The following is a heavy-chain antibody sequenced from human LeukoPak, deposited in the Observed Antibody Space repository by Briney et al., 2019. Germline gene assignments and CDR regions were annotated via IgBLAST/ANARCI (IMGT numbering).Heavy chain of an antibody. CDR2: IRYDGGNK. V-gene: IGHV3-30*02. CDR1: GFTFSSYG. J-gene: IGHJ4*02. D-gene: IGHD6-13*01. CDR3: ARDRGTYSSSWYVEYDY. Sequence: GGSLRLSCAASGFTFSSYGMHWVRQAPGKGLEWVAFIRYDGGNKYYADSVKGRFTISRDNAKNSLYLQMNSLRAEDTAVYYCARDRGTYSSSWYVEYDYWGQGTLVTVSS.